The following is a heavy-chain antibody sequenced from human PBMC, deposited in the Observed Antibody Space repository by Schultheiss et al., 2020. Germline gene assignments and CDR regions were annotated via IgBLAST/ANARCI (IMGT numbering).Heavy chain of an antibody. CDR3: ARDLVPQWLVLPPYNWFDP. CDR1: GGSISSSSYY. CDR2: IYHSGST. Sequence: SQTLSLTCTVSGGSISSSSYYWGWIRQPPGKGLEWIGYIYHSGSTYYNPSLKSRVTISVDRSKNQFSLKLNSVTAANTAVYYCARDLVPQWLVLPPYNWFDPWGQGTLVTVSS. J-gene: IGHJ5*02. D-gene: IGHD6-19*01. V-gene: IGHV4-39*07.